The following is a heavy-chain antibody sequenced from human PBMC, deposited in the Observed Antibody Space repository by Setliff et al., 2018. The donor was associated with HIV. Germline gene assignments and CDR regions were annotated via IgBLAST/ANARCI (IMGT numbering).Heavy chain of an antibody. CDR1: GGSVSDTSYY. J-gene: IGHJ4*02. CDR3: ARLGDSGYDFRGYFDY. CDR2: VYYSGGT. D-gene: IGHD5-12*01. V-gene: IGHV4-39*01. Sequence: PSETLSLTCTVSGGSVSDTSYYWGWIRQPPGKGLEWLANVYYSGGTYYNPSLNSRVTISVDTSRNQFSLKLTSVTAADTALYFCARLGDSGYDFRGYFDYWCRGKLVTVSS.